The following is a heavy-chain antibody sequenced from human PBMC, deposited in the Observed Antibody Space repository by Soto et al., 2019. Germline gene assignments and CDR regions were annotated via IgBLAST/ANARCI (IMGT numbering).Heavy chain of an antibody. CDR1: GYSFAGYW. CDR2: IDPSDSQT. CDR3: AAGYSTCLDAFVI. D-gene: IGHD2-8*01. V-gene: IGHV5-10-1*01. Sequence: GESLKISCKGSGYSFAGYWITWVRQKPGKGLEWMGRIDPSDSQTYCSPSFRGHVTISATKSISTVFLQWSSLRASDTAIYYRAAGYSTCLDAFVIWDQGTRITFSS. J-gene: IGHJ3*02.